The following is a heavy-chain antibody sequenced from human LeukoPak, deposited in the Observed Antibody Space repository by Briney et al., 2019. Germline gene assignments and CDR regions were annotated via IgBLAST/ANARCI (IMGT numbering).Heavy chain of an antibody. V-gene: IGHV4-34*01. J-gene: IGHJ4*02. CDR3: ARGRYYYGSGSYYKGGYYFDY. CDR1: GGSFSGYY. D-gene: IGHD3-10*01. Sequence: SETLSLTCAVYGGSFSGYYWSWIRQPPGKGLEWIGEINHSGSTNYNPSLKSRVTISVDTSKNQSPLKLSSVTAADTAVYYCARGRYYYGSGSYYKGGYYFDYWGQGTLVTVSS. CDR2: INHSGST.